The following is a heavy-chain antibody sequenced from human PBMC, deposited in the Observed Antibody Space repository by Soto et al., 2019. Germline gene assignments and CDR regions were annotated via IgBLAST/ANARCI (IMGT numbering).Heavy chain of an antibody. CDR1: GGSITRNNHY. Sequence: QLQLQESGPGLVKPSETLSLTCIVSGGSITRNNHYWGWIRQSPGKVLEWIGSILYSGSTNYNPSLKSRGTLSAETSKNQFSLKMSSVTAADTALYYCARLGSSGWYQGSYFDYWGHGTLVTVSS. D-gene: IGHD6-19*01. CDR3: ARLGSSGWYQGSYFDY. J-gene: IGHJ4*01. V-gene: IGHV4-39*01. CDR2: ILYSGST.